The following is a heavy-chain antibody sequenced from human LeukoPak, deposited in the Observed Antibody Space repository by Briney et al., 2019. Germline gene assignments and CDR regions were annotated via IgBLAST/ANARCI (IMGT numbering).Heavy chain of an antibody. Sequence: SETLSLTCSVSGGSISSYYWSWIRQPPGKGLEWIGYIYYSGSTNYNPSLKSRVTISVDTSKNQFSLKLTSVTAADTAVYYCARGVNSGYFDYCGQGTLVTVSS. V-gene: IGHV4-59*01. J-gene: IGHJ4*02. CDR1: GGSISSYY. CDR3: ARGVNSGYFDY. D-gene: IGHD1-26*01. CDR2: IYYSGST.